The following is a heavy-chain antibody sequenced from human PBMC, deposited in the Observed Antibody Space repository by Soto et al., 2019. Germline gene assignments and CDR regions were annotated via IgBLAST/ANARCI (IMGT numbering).Heavy chain of an antibody. CDR1: GGSISRRY. J-gene: IGHJ4*02. D-gene: IGHD6-19*01. Sequence: QVHLQESGPGLVKPSETLSLSCTISGGSISRRYWSWIRQPAGKGLEWIGRINTSGGTNYNPSLNSRVSMSVDASKNEFSLKLRSVAAADTATYYCARDTYASGWYYFDAWGQGTLVTVSS. V-gene: IGHV4-4*07. CDR3: ARDTYASGWYYFDA. CDR2: INTSGGT.